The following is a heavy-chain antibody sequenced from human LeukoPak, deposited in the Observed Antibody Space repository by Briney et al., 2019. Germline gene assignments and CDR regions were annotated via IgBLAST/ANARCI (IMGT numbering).Heavy chain of an antibody. CDR1: GYTFTGYY. CDR2: INPNSGGT. J-gene: IGHJ5*02. V-gene: IGHV1-2*02. Sequence: ASVKVSCKASGYTFTGYYLHWVRQAPGQGLEWMGWINPNSGGTNYAQKFQGRVTMTRDTSISTAYMELSRLRSDDTAVYYCARDWDGGSSTNWFDPWGQGTLVTVSS. D-gene: IGHD2-15*01. CDR3: ARDWDGGSSTNWFDP.